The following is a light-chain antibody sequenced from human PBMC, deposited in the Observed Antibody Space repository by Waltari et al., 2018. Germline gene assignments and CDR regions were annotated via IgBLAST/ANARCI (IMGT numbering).Light chain of an antibody. CDR3: QQYYRYYT. CDR2: GVS. CDR1: QRINTW. V-gene: IGKV1-5*01. J-gene: IGKJ2*01. Sequence: IQMTQSPSALSASVGDRVTITCRASQRINTWMAWYQQRPGKAPKVLIDGVSTLESGVPSRFSGSGSGTEFTLAINNLQPEDFATYYCQQYYRYYTFGQGTKLEIK.